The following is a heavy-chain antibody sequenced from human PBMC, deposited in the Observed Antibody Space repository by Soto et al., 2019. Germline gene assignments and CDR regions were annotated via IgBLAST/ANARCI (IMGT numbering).Heavy chain of an antibody. CDR3: ARTGAYNWNYGDDAFDI. CDR2: IYYSGST. CDR1: GGSLSSYY. D-gene: IGHD1-7*01. V-gene: IGHV4-59*08. Sequence: SETLSLTCTVSGGSLSSYYWSWIRQPPGKGLEWIGYIYYSGSTNYNPSHKSRVTISVDTSKNQFSLKLSSVTAADTAVYYCARTGAYNWNYGDDAFDIWGQGTMVTVSS. J-gene: IGHJ3*02.